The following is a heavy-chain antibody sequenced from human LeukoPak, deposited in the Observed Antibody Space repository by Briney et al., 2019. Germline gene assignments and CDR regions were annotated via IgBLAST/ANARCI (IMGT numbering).Heavy chain of an antibody. J-gene: IGHJ3*02. D-gene: IGHD3-22*01. CDR1: GGTFSSYA. V-gene: IGHV1-8*03. CDR3: AILEYYYDSSGHPADAFDI. Sequence: AASVKVSCKASGGTFSSYAISWVRQATGQGLEWMGWMNPNSGNTGYAQKFQGRVTITRNTSISTAYMELSSLRSEDTAVYYCAILEYYYDSSGHPADAFDIWGQGTMVTVSS. CDR2: MNPNSGNT.